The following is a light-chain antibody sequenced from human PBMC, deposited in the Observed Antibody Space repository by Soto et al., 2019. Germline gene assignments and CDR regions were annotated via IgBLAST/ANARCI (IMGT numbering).Light chain of an antibody. J-gene: IGKJ5*01. Sequence: IVMTQSPATLSVSPGERVTFSCRASQGINRKLAWYQHKAGQAPRLLISGASTGATGIPARFSGSGSGTDFTLTISRLEPEDFAVYYCQQYGSSPFTFGQGTRLEIK. CDR2: GAS. CDR3: QQYGSSPFT. CDR1: QGINRK. V-gene: IGKV3-15*01.